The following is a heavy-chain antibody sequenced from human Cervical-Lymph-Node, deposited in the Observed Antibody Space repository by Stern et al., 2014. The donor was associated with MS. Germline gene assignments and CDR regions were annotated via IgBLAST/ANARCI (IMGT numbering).Heavy chain of an antibody. Sequence: EQLLESGGGVVQSGTFLRISFAASGFSFYTHGMHWVGRDPGKGLEWVSFMSYDVKNKYYADSVRGRFTISRDNPKKTLSLQLDSLRVEDTAVYHCAKDLSYPWSFDYWGQGTLVAVSS. D-gene: IGHD1-26*01. CDR2: MSYDVKNK. CDR1: GFSFYTHG. CDR3: AKDLSYPWSFDY. J-gene: IGHJ4*02. V-gene: IGHV3-30*18.